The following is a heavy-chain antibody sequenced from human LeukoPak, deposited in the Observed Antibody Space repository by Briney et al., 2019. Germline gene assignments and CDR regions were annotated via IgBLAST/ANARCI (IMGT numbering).Heavy chain of an antibody. CDR1: GGTFSSYA. D-gene: IGHD2-21*01. V-gene: IGHV1-69*04. CDR2: IIPILGIA. CDR3: ARESSLDSSTIDY. J-gene: IGHJ4*02. Sequence: ASVKVSCKASGGTFSSYAISWVRQAPGQGLEWMGRIIPILGIANYAQKFQGRVTITADKSTSTAYMELSSLRSEDTAVYYCARESSLDSSTIDYWGQGTLVTVSS.